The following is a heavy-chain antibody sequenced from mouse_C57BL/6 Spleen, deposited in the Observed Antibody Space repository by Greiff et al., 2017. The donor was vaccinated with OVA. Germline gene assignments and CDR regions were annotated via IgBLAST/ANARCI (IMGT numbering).Heavy chain of an antibody. CDR2: IYPGDGDT. V-gene: IGHV1-82*01. D-gene: IGHD2-3*01. J-gene: IGHJ2*01. CDR1: GYAFSSSW. CDR3: ARRDDGYPLFDY. Sequence: QVQLQQSGPELVKPGASVKISCKASGYAFSSSWMNWVKQRPGKGLEWIGRIYPGDGDTNYNGKFKGKATLTADKSSSTAYMQLSSLTSEDSAVYFCARRDDGYPLFDYWGQGTTLTVSS.